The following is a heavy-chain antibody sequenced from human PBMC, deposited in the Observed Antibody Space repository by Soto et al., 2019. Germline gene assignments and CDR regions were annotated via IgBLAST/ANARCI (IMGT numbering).Heavy chain of an antibody. Sequence: SETLSLTCAVYGGSFSGYYWSWIRQPPGKGLEWIGEINHSGSTNYNPSLKSRVTISVDTSKNQFSLKLSSVTAADTAVYYCARDRVTMVRGVTRTAHYYYYYYGMDVWGQGTTVTVSS. CDR3: ARDRVTMVRGVTRTAHYYYYYYGMDV. CDR2: INHSGST. CDR1: GGSFSGYY. J-gene: IGHJ6*02. V-gene: IGHV4-34*01. D-gene: IGHD3-10*01.